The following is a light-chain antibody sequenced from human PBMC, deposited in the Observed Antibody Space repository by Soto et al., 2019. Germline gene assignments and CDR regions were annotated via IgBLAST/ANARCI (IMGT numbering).Light chain of an antibody. CDR3: QQRRDWPT. Sequence: EIVLTQSPATLSLSPGERATLSCRASQSISSYLAWYQQKPGQAPRLLIYDASNTATGIPARFSGSGSGTDFTLTISSLEPEDFALYYCQQRRDWPTFGQGTKVEVK. CDR1: QSISSY. V-gene: IGKV3-11*01. CDR2: DAS. J-gene: IGKJ1*01.